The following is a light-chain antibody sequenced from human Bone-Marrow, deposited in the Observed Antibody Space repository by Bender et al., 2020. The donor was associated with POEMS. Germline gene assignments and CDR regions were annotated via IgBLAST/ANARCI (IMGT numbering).Light chain of an antibody. Sequence: STELTQPPSVSVSPGQTARITCSGDASPNQFAHWYQQKPGQAPVLVIYKDTERPSGIPERFSASASGTSFTLTISGVQAEDEADYYCQSADSSGSYGFGGGTKLTVL. V-gene: IGLV3-25*03. CDR2: KDT. J-gene: IGLJ3*02. CDR3: QSADSSGSYG. CDR1: ASPNQF.